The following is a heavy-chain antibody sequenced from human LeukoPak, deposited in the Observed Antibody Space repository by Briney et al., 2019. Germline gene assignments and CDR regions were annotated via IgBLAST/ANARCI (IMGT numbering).Heavy chain of an antibody. CDR3: ARDSPVGSGWTHG. D-gene: IGHD6-19*01. J-gene: IGHJ4*02. V-gene: IGHV3-74*01. CDR1: GFTFSSYW. CDR2: INSDGSST. Sequence: QPGGSLRLSCAASGFTFSSYWMHWVRQAPGKGLGWVSRINSDGSSTSYADSVKGRFTISRDNAKNTLYLQMNSLRAEDTAVYYCARDSPVGSGWTHGWGQGTLVTVSS.